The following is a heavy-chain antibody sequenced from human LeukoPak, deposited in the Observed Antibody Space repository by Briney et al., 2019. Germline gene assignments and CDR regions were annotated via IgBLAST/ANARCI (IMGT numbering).Heavy chain of an antibody. Sequence: GGSLRLSCAASGFTFSSTGMHWVRQAPGKGLEWVAVVSYDGTNKYYADSVKGRFTVSRDNSKNTLYLQMNSLRAEDTALYYCAKCNYYGDYAYWGQGTLVTVSS. CDR2: VSYDGTNK. D-gene: IGHD4-17*01. CDR1: GFTFSSTG. CDR3: AKCNYYGDYAY. J-gene: IGHJ4*02. V-gene: IGHV3-30*18.